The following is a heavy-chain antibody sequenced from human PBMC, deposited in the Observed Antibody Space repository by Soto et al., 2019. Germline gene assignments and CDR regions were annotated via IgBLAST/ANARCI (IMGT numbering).Heavy chain of an antibody. CDR1: GGTFSSYA. CDR2: NIPIFGTA. J-gene: IGHJ5*02. D-gene: IGHD3-10*01. Sequence: QVQLVQSGAEVKKPGSSVKVSCKASGGTFSSYAISWVRQAPGQGREWMGGNIPIFGTANYAQKFQGRVTITADESTSTAYMELSSLRSEDTAVYYCARVEDLPLGGNNWFDPWGQGTLVTVSS. V-gene: IGHV1-69*01. CDR3: ARVEDLPLGGNNWFDP.